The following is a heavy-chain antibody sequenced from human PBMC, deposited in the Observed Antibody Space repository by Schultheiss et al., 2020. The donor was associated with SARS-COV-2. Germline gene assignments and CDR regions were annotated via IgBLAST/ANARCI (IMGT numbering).Heavy chain of an antibody. D-gene: IGHD6-6*01. CDR1: GGSFSGYY. J-gene: IGHJ4*02. Sequence: GGSLRLSCAVYGGSFSGYYWSWIRQPPGKGLEWVSYISSSSSTIYYADSVKGRFTISRDNSKNTLYLQMNSLRAEDTAVYYCAKSALVVHFLDYWGQGTLVTVSS. CDR2: ISSSSSTI. CDR3: AKSALVVHFLDY. V-gene: IGHV3-11*01.